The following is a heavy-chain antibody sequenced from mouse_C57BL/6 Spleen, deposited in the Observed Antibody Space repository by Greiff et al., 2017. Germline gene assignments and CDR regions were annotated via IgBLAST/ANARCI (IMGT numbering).Heavy chain of an antibody. V-gene: IGHV5-4*03. CDR3: ARGIYYDYDWFAY. CDR1: GFTFSSYA. CDR2: ISDGGSYT. D-gene: IGHD2-4*01. Sequence: DVKLVESGGGLVKPGGSLKLSCAASGFTFSSYAMSWVRQTPEKRLEWVATISDGGSYTYYPDNVKGRFTISRDNAKNNLYLQMSHLKSEDTAMYYCARGIYYDYDWFAYWGQGTLVTVSA. J-gene: IGHJ3*01.